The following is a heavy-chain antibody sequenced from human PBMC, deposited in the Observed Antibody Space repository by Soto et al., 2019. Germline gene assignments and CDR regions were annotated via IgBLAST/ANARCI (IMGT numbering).Heavy chain of an antibody. V-gene: IGHV3-9*01. D-gene: IGHD5-12*01. CDR1: GFTFGGYG. CDR2: ISWKSGNI. Sequence: PGGSLRLSCVASGFTFGGYGMHWVRQAPGKGLEWVSSISWKSGNIRYADSVKGRFTISRDNAKNSLYLQTNSLRAEDTALCYCAKDTGFGGYSGLDYWGRGTLVTVSS. J-gene: IGHJ4*02. CDR3: AKDTGFGGYSGLDY.